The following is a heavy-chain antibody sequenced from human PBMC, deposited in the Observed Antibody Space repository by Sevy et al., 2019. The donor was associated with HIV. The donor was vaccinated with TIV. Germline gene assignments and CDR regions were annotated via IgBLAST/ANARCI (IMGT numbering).Heavy chain of an antibody. CDR1: GFTFSSYA. CDR3: ATLGGSSSSYFDYGMDV. J-gene: IGHJ6*02. Sequence: GGYLRFSCAASGFTFSSYAMHWVRQAPGKGLEWVAVISYDGNNKYYTDSVKGRFTISRDNSKNTLYLQMNSLRAEDTAVYYCATLGGSSSSYFDYGMDVWGQGTTVTVSS. D-gene: IGHD6-6*01. CDR2: ISYDGNNK. V-gene: IGHV3-30-3*01.